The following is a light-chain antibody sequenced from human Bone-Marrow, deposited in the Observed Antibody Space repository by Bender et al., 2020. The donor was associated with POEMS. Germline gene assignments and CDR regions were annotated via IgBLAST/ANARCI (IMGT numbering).Light chain of an antibody. CDR1: ALPKKY. CDR3: QVWDSSSDHVA. Sequence: SYELTQPPSVSVSPGQTARITCSGDALPKKYAYWYQQKSGLAPVLVIFEDTKRPSGIPERFSGSNAGNTATLTISRVEAGAEADYYCQVWDSSSDHVAFGGGTKLTVL. CDR2: EDT. V-gene: IGLV3-10*01. J-gene: IGLJ2*01.